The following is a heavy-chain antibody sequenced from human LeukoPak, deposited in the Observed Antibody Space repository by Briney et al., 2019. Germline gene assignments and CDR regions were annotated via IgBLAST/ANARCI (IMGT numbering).Heavy chain of an antibody. V-gene: IGHV3-30*04. CDR2: ISYDGSTK. CDR1: GFTFSSYA. J-gene: IGHJ4*02. D-gene: IGHD2-15*01. Sequence: GGSLRLSCAASGFTFSSYAMHWVRQAPGKGLEWVAVISYDGSTKYYADSVKGRFTISRDNSNNTLYLQMNSLRAEDTAVYYCARDDIRSGILASAGVRYWGQGTLVTVSS. CDR3: ARDDIRSGILASAGVRY.